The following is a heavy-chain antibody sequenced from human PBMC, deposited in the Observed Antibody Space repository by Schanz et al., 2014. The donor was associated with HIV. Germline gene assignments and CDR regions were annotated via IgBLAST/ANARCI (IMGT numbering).Heavy chain of an antibody. V-gene: IGHV3-23*04. D-gene: IGHD6-19*01. CDR3: AKMARSVAANTNFDY. CDR2: IRGSGVTT. J-gene: IGHJ4*02. CDR1: GFTFDDYA. Sequence: LVESGGGLVQPGRSLRLSCAASGFTFDDYAMHWVRQAPGKGVGGASSIRGSGVTTFYAGSVKGRFAISRDKSKNTLYLQMNSLRVEDTAVYYCAKMARSVAANTNFDYWGQGTLVTVSS.